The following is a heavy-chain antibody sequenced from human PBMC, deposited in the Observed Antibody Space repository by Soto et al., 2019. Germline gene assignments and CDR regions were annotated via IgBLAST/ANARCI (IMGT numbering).Heavy chain of an antibody. CDR3: ARGGCSGGSCYRLYYYYGMDV. D-gene: IGHD2-15*01. CDR2: INPNSGGT. J-gene: IGHJ6*02. V-gene: IGHV1-2*02. CDR1: GYTFTGYY. Sequence: GASVKVSCKASGYTFTGYYMHWVRQAPGQGLEWMGWINPNSGGTNYAQKFQGRVTMTRDTSISTAYMELSRLRSDDTAVYYCARGGCSGGSCYRLYYYYGMDVWGQGTTVTVSS.